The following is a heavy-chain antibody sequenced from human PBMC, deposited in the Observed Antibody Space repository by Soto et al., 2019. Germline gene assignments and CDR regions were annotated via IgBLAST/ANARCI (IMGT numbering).Heavy chain of an antibody. CDR1: GFTVSSNH. V-gene: IGHV3-53*01. CDR3: ARDESGSYNGIAY. CDR2: IYNSDST. J-gene: IGHJ4*02. Sequence: VGSLRLSCAASGFTVSSNHMNWVRQAPGKGLEWVSVIYNSDSTYYADSVRGRFTISRDNSKNTLYLQMNSLRAEDTAVYYCARDESGSYNGIAYWGQGTVVTVSS. D-gene: IGHD1-26*01.